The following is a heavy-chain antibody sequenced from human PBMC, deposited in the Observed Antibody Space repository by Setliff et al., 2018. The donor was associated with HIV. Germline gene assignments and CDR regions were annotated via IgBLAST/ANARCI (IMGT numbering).Heavy chain of an antibody. D-gene: IGHD2-15*01. CDR3: AREGGNSWSHPGWFDP. Sequence: ETLSLTCTVSGGSISSSNYYWGWIRQPPGKGLEWIGSIYYSGSTYYNSSLKSRVTISVDQSKNQFSLNLSSVTAADTAVYYCAREGGNSWSHPGWFDPWGQGTLVTVSS. CDR1: GGSISSSNYY. J-gene: IGHJ5*02. V-gene: IGHV4-39*07. CDR2: IYYSGST.